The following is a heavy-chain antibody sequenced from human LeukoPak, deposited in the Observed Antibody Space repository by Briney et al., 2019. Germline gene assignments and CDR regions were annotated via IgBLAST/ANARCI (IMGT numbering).Heavy chain of an antibody. Sequence: GGSLRLSCAASGFTFNNYAMTWVRQAPGQGLEWVSGISGSGGSTYYADSVKGRFTISRDNSKNTLYLQMNSLRAEGTAVYYCAKGGTVVAWYFDLWGRGTLVTVSS. CDR1: GFTFNNYA. CDR2: ISGSGGST. J-gene: IGHJ2*01. V-gene: IGHV3-23*01. D-gene: IGHD3-22*01. CDR3: AKGGTVVAWYFDL.